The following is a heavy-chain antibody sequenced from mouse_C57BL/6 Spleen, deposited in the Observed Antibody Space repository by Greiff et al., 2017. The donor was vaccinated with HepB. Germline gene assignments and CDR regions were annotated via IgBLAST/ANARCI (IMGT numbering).Heavy chain of an antibody. CDR1: GYTFTSYW. V-gene: IGHV1-55*01. Sequence: QVQLKQPGAELVKPGASVKMSCKASGYTFTSYWITWVKQRPGQGLEWIGDIYPGSGSTNYNEKFKSKATLTVDTSSSTAYMQLSSLTSEDSAVYYCARGITTVVRYYYAMDYWGQGTSVTVSS. J-gene: IGHJ4*01. CDR2: IYPGSGST. D-gene: IGHD1-1*01. CDR3: ARGITTVVRYYYAMDY.